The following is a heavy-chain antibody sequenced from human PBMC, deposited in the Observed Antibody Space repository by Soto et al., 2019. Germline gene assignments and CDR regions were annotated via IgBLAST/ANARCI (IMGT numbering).Heavy chain of an antibody. Sequence: SGPTLVNPTQTLTLTCTFSGFSLSTSGMRVSWIRQPPGKALEWLARIDWDDDKFYSTSLKTRLTISKDTSKNQVVLTMTNMDPVDTATYYCARIHRGGDGAFDIWGQGKMVTVSS. V-gene: IGHV2-70*04. CDR2: IDWDDDK. D-gene: IGHD3-10*01. CDR3: ARIHRGGDGAFDI. J-gene: IGHJ3*02. CDR1: GFSLSTSGMR.